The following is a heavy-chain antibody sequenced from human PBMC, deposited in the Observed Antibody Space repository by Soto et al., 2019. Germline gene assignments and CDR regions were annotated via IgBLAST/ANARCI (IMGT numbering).Heavy chain of an antibody. CDR1: GYTLTELS. D-gene: IGHD2-15*01. Sequence: ASVKVSCKVSGYTLTELSMHWVRQAPGKGLEWMGGFDPEDGETIYAQKFQGRVTMTEDTSTDTAYMELSSLRSEDTAVYYCATWGWVVVAADRYYGMDVWGQGTTVTVSS. CDR3: ATWGWVVVAADRYYGMDV. CDR2: FDPEDGET. J-gene: IGHJ6*02. V-gene: IGHV1-24*01.